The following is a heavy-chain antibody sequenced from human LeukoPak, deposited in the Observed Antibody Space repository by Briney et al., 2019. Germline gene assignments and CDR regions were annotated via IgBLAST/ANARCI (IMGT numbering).Heavy chain of an antibody. J-gene: IGHJ4*02. V-gene: IGHV3-30-3*01. Sequence: QPGGSLRLSCAASGFTFSSYAMHWVRQAPGKGLEWVAVISYDGSNKYYADSVKGRFTISRDNSKNTLYLQMNSLRAEDTAVYYCARGSIAVAGGGGNFDYWGQGTLVTVSS. CDR2: ISYDGSNK. CDR3: ARGSIAVAGGGGNFDY. D-gene: IGHD6-19*01. CDR1: GFTFSSYA.